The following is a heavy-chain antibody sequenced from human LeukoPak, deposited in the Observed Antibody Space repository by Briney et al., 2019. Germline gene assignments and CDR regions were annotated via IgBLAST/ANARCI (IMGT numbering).Heavy chain of an antibody. CDR2: ISGNGRTT. CDR3: AKEGYSSSWNADFDY. J-gene: IGHJ4*02. V-gene: IGHV3-23*01. CDR1: GFTFSSYA. D-gene: IGHD6-13*01. Sequence: GRSLRLSCAASGFTFSSYAMSWVRQAPGKGLEWVSAISGNGRTTYYAESVKGRFTISRDNSKNTLYLQMNSLRAEDTAVYYCAKEGYSSSWNADFDYWGQGTLVTVSS.